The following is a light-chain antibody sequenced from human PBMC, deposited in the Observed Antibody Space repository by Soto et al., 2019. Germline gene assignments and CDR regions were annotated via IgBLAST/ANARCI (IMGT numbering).Light chain of an antibody. J-gene: IGKJ1*01. CDR2: DAS. V-gene: IGKV3-11*01. CDR1: QSVSSY. Sequence: EIVLTQSPATLSLSPGERATISCRASQSVSSYLAWYQQKPGQAPRLLIYDASNRATGIPARFSGSGSGTDFTLPISSLEPEDLAVYYCQQRSNWPPWTFGQGTKVDIK. CDR3: QQRSNWPPWT.